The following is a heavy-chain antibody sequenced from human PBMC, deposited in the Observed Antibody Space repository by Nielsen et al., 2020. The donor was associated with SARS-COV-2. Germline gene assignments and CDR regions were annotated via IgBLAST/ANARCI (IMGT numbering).Heavy chain of an antibody. CDR2: IIPIFGTA. CDR1: GGTFSSYA. Sequence: SVKVSCKASGGTFSSYAISWVRQAPGQGLEWMGGIIPIFGTANYAQKFQGRVTITADESTSTAYMELSSLRSEDTAVYYCARGEGWLAPDAFDIWGQGAMVTVSS. V-gene: IGHV1-69*13. D-gene: IGHD6-19*01. CDR3: ARGEGWLAPDAFDI. J-gene: IGHJ3*02.